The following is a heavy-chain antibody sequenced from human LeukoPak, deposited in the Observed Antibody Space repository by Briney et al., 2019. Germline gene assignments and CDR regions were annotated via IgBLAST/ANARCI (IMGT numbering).Heavy chain of an antibody. Sequence: GGSLRLSCAASEFTFSNYLMHWVRQAPGKGLEWVAVISYDGSSKYYADSVKGRFTISRDNSKNTLFLQMNSLRAEDTAVYYCRSPDYWGQGTLVTVSS. J-gene: IGHJ4*02. V-gene: IGHV3-30*04. CDR2: ISYDGSSK. CDR1: EFTFSNYL. D-gene: IGHD3-10*01. CDR3: RSPDY.